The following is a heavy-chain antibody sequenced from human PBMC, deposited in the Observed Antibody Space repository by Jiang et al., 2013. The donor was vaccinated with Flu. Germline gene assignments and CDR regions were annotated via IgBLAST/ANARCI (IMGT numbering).Heavy chain of an antibody. CDR1: GYSFTTYS. CDR3: ARRSPTDY. J-gene: IGHJ1*01. D-gene: IGHD4-17*01. V-gene: IGHV7-4-1*02. CDR2: STPTLGT. Sequence: QSGSELKRPGASVKISCKTSGYSFTTYSVNWVRQALDKGLSGWDGSTPTLGTNICPGLHRTICLFLGHVCQHGISTKINNLETADTAVYYCARRSPTDYWGQGTLVTVSS.